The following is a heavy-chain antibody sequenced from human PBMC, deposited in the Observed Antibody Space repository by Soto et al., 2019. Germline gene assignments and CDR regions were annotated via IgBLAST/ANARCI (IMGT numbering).Heavy chain of an antibody. D-gene: IGHD6-13*01. V-gene: IGHV3-30-3*01. CDR1: GFTFSNYT. J-gene: IGHJ4*02. Sequence: QVQLVESGGGVVQPGRSLRLSCAASGFTFSNYTMHWVRQAPGKGLEWVAVISYDGSNKYYADSAKGRFTISRDNSKNTLFLQMNSLRAEDTAVYYCARVLTGSWFLDYWGQGTLVTVSS. CDR2: ISYDGSNK. CDR3: ARVLTGSWFLDY.